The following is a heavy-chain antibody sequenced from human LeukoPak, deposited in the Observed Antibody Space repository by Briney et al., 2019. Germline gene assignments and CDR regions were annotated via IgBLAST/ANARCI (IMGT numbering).Heavy chain of an antibody. CDR2: ISSGSTK. Sequence: GGSLRLSCAVSGFTFSSYSMNWVRQAPGKGLEWVSYISSGSTKYYADSVKGRFTISRDNAKNSLYLQMNSLRGEDTAVYCCASGAAVGTSRFDFWGQGTLVTVSS. D-gene: IGHD6-13*01. CDR1: GFTFSSYS. V-gene: IGHV3-48*01. J-gene: IGHJ4*02. CDR3: ASGAAVGTSRFDF.